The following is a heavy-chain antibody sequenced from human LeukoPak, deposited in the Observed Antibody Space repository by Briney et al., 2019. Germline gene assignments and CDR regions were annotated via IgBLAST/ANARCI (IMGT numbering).Heavy chain of an antibody. CDR3: ARRSDTAFAHWYFDL. J-gene: IGHJ2*01. V-gene: IGHV4-39*01. Sequence: SETLSLTCTASGGSVSSGENYWAWIRQPPGKGLGKGLEWIGSIYHGGSTYYNPSLKSRVTISIDTSKNQFFLKLTSVTAADTAVYYCARRSDTAFAHWYFDLWGRGTLVTVSS. CDR1: GGSVSSGENY. D-gene: IGHD5-18*01. CDR2: IYHGGST.